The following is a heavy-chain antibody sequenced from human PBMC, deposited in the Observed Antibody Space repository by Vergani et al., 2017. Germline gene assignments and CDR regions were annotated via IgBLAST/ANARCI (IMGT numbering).Heavy chain of an antibody. CDR2: IDEYGNRA. D-gene: IGHD2-8*02. CDR1: GFSFNTYW. J-gene: IGHJ5*01. Sequence: EVQLVESGGGSVQSGGSLRLSCVASGFSFNTYWMHWVRQVPGKGLMGVARIDEYGNRATYGDFETGRFTISRDNAKNTVFLQMNNLRADDAGVYYGVRTEYCTGIACNTRFDSWGQGALVTVSS. CDR3: VRTEYCTGIACNTRFDS. V-gene: IGHV3-74*03.